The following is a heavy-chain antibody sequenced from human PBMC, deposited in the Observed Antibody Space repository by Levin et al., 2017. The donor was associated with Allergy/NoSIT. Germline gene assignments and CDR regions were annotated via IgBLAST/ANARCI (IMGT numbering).Heavy chain of an antibody. V-gene: IGHV3-11*06. J-gene: IGHJ3*02. CDR3: ASQKSIAARSAFDI. Sequence: GGSLRLSCAASGFTFSDYYMSWIRQAPGKGLEWVSYISSSSSYTNYADSVKGRFTISRDNAKNSLYLQMNSLRAEDTAVYYCASQKSIAARSAFDIWGQGTMVTVSS. CDR2: ISSSSSYT. CDR1: GFTFSDYY. D-gene: IGHD6-6*01.